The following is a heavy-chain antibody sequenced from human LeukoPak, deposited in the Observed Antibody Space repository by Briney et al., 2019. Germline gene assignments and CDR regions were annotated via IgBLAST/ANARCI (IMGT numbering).Heavy chain of an antibody. V-gene: IGHV3-15*01. J-gene: IGHJ3*02. D-gene: IGHD4-17*01. CDR3: TTPTTVTPRSAFDI. CDR2: IKSKTDGGTT. CDR1: GFTFSNAW. Sequence: GGSLRLSCAASGFTFSNAWMTWARQAPGKGLEWVGRIKSKTDGGTTDYAAPVKDRFTISRDDSKNTLYLQMNSLKTEDTAVYYCTTPTTVTPRSAFDIWGQGTLVTVSS.